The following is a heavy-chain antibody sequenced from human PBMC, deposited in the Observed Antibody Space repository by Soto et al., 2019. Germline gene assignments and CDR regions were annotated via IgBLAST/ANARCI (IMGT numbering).Heavy chain of an antibody. V-gene: IGHV4-30-4*01. CDR3: GRGLTGYGNCIDP. CDR2: IYYTGKT. CDR1: Y. Sequence: YRIWKRQRPGKGLEWMGYIYYTGKTYYNPSLESRLTMSVDRSKNQFSLRLTSVTAADTAVYFCGRGLTGYGNCIDPWGQRSLV. D-gene: IGHD5-12*01. J-gene: IGHJ5*02.